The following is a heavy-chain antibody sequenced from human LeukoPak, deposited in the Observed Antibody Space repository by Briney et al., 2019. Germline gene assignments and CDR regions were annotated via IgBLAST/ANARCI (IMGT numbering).Heavy chain of an antibody. CDR3: ARDFWSASGSGPFDY. J-gene: IGHJ4*02. Sequence: GGSLRFSCAASGFTFSSYWMHWVRQAPGKGLVWVSRINSDGSSTSYADSVKGRFTISRDNAKNTLYLQMNSLRAEDTAVYYCARDFWSASGSGPFDYWGQGTLVTVSS. D-gene: IGHD3-10*01. CDR2: INSDGSST. CDR1: GFTFSSYW. V-gene: IGHV3-74*01.